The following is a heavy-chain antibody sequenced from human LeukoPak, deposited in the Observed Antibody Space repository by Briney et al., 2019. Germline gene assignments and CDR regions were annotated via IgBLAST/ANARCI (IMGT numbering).Heavy chain of an antibody. J-gene: IGHJ4*02. Sequence: PGGSLRLSCAASGFTFGTYGMDWVRQPPGKGLEWVAVISYDGRNKYYADSVKGRFTISRDNSKNTLYLQMNSLRADDTAVYYCARIRGGDGYRDAGFWGQGTLVTVSA. CDR1: GFTFGTYG. D-gene: IGHD5-24*01. CDR3: ARIRGGDGYRDAGF. V-gene: IGHV3-30*03. CDR2: ISYDGRNK.